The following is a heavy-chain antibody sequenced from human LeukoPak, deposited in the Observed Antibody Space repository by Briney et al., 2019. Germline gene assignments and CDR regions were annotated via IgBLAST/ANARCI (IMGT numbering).Heavy chain of an antibody. J-gene: IGHJ4*02. CDR1: GYTFTGYY. CDR3: ARDLGDILTGYTFLD. Sequence: ASVKVSCXASGYTFTGYYMHWVRQAPGQGLEWMGRINPNSGGTNYAQKFQGRVTMTRDTSISTAYMELSRLRSDDTAVYYCARDLGDILTGYTFLDWGQGTLVTVSS. V-gene: IGHV1-2*06. CDR2: INPNSGGT. D-gene: IGHD3-9*01.